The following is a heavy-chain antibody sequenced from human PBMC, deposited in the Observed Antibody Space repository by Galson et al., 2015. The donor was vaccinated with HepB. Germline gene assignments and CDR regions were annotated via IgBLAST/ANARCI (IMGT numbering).Heavy chain of an antibody. CDR1: GFTFIDYY. Sequence: SLRLSCAASGFTFIDYYMTWIRQAPGKGLEWVSYICNSGTTIYYADSAKGRFTISRDNAKNSLYLQMNSLRAEDTAVYYCARGGSCTGASCYAGYFYYYMDVWGKGTTVTVSS. V-gene: IGHV3-11*01. CDR3: ARGGSCTGASCYAGYFYYYMDV. J-gene: IGHJ6*03. CDR2: ICNSGTTI. D-gene: IGHD2-8*02.